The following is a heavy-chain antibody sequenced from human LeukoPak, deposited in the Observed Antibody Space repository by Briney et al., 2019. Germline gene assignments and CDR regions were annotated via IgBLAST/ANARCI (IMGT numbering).Heavy chain of an antibody. D-gene: IGHD3-10*01. J-gene: IGHJ4*02. V-gene: IGHV3-30*18. CDR2: ISYDGSNK. Sequence: PGGSLRLSCAASGFTFSSYGMHWVRQAPGKGLEWVAVISYDGSNKYYADSVKGRFTISRDSSKNTLYLQMNSLRAEDTAVYYCAKDEAWFGELFAAHFDYWGQGTLVTVSS. CDR3: AKDEAWFGELFAAHFDY. CDR1: GFTFSSYG.